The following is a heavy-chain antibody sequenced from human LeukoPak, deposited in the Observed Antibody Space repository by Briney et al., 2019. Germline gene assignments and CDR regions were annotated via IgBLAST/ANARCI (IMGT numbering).Heavy chain of an antibody. CDR3: ARVRWLHYYYYYMDV. CDR2: IYYSGST. J-gene: IGHJ6*03. D-gene: IGHD5-24*01. Sequence: SETLSLTCTVSGGSISSYYWSWIRQPPGKGLEWIGYIYYSGSTNYNPSLKSRVTISVDTSKNQFSLKLSSVTAADTAVYYCARVRWLHYYYYYMDVWGKGTTVTVSS. CDR1: GGSISSYY. V-gene: IGHV4-59*01.